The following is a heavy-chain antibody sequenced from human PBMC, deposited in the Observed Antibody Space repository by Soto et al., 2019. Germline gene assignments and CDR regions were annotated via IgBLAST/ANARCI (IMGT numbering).Heavy chain of an antibody. J-gene: IGHJ4*02. CDR2: ISGSGRST. CDR3: AKFIYRTWLGFFDY. Sequence: EVQLLESGGGLVQPGGSLRLSCAASGFTFSSYAMSWVRQAPGKGREWVSAISGSGRSTYYPDSVKGRFTISRDNSKNTLYLQMNSLRAEDTAVYYCAKFIYRTWLGFFDYWGQGTLVTVSS. D-gene: IGHD6-19*01. V-gene: IGHV3-23*01. CDR1: GFTFSSYA.